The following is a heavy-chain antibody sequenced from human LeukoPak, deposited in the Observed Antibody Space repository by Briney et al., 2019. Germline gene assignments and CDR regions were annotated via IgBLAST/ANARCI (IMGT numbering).Heavy chain of an antibody. CDR3: ARAGGSGSYPYYFDY. CDR2: ISYSRST. Sequence: SETLSLTCTVSGGSISRGGFYWSWFRQHPGKGLEWIGYISYSRSTYYNPSLKSRVTISIDTSKNQFSLRLSSVTAADTAMYYCARAGGSGSYPYYFDYWGQGTLVTVSS. J-gene: IGHJ4*02. V-gene: IGHV4-31*03. CDR1: GGSISRGGFY. D-gene: IGHD3-10*01.